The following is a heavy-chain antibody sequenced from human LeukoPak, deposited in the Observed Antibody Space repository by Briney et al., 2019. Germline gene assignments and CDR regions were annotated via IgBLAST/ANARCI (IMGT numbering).Heavy chain of an antibody. V-gene: IGHV1-8*01. Sequence: EASVKVSCKASGYTFTSYDINWVRQATGQGLEWMGWMNPNSGNTGYAQKFQGRVTMTRNTSISTAYMELSSLRSEDTAVYYCARKKGYCSGGSCHRGFDPWGQGTLVTVSS. CDR2: MNPNSGNT. D-gene: IGHD2-15*01. CDR1: GYTFTSYD. CDR3: ARKKGYCSGGSCHRGFDP. J-gene: IGHJ5*02.